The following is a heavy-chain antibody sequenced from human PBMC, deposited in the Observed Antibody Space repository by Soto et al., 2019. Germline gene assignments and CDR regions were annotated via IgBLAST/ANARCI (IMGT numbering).Heavy chain of an antibody. J-gene: IGHJ4*02. CDR2: INPNSGGT. D-gene: IGHD5-12*01. CDR3: ATILAGYDTYAS. CDR1: GYTFTVYY. Sequence: ASVKVSFKASGYTFTVYYIHLLLHAPGQGLEWMGCINPNSGGTNYAQKFQGSVTMTRDTSISTAYMELSRLRSDDTAVYYCATILAGYDTYASWGKGNMVTVS. V-gene: IGHV1-2*02.